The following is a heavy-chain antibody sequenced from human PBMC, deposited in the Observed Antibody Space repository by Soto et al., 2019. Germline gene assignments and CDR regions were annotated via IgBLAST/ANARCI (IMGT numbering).Heavy chain of an antibody. CDR1: GFTFSSYS. V-gene: IGHV3-21*01. J-gene: IGHJ6*02. Sequence: PGGSLRLSCAASGFTFSSYSMNWVRQAPGKGLEWVSSISSSSSYIYYADSVKGRFTISRDNAKNSLYLQMNSLRAEDTAVYYCARVYDKDYYYGMDVCGQGTTVTVSS. D-gene: IGHD3-9*01. CDR3: ARVYDKDYYYGMDV. CDR2: ISSSSSYI.